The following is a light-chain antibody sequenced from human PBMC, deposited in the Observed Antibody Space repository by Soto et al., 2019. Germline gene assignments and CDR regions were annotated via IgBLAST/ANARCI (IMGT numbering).Light chain of an antibody. CDR2: KVS. Sequence: DVVITQSPLSLPVTLGQPASISCRSSQSLIYRDGRTFLNWFQQRPGQSPRRLIYKVSNRDSGVLVRYSDSGSGTNFTLKISRVEPADVVVYYSMPGTPRPPTFGHGTKVEIK. CDR1: QSLIYRDGRTF. V-gene: IGKV2-30*01. CDR3: MPGTPRPPT. J-gene: IGKJ1*01.